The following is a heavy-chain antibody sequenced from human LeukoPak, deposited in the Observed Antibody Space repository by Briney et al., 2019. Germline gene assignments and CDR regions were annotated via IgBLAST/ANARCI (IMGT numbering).Heavy chain of an antibody. CDR2: IKSKTDGGTT. Sequence: GGSLRLSCAASGFTFSNTWMSWVRQAPGKGLEWVGRIKSKTDGGTTDYAAPVKGRFTISRDDSKNTLYLQMNSLKTEDTAVYYCTTPPEYSRGYYFDYWGQGTLVTVSS. CDR1: GFTFSNTW. D-gene: IGHD6-6*01. J-gene: IGHJ4*02. V-gene: IGHV3-15*01. CDR3: TTPPEYSRGYYFDY.